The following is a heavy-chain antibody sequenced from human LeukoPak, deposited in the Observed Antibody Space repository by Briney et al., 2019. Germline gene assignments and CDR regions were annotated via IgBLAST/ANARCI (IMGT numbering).Heavy chain of an antibody. Sequence: GRSLRLSCAASGFTFSSYAMHWVRQAPGKGLEWVAVISYDGSNKYYADSVKGRFTISRDNSKNTLYLQMGSLRAEDMAVYYCARAVVPAAPFDYWGQGTLVTVSS. V-gene: IGHV3-30-3*01. CDR1: GFTFSSYA. D-gene: IGHD2-2*01. J-gene: IGHJ4*02. CDR2: ISYDGSNK. CDR3: ARAVVPAAPFDY.